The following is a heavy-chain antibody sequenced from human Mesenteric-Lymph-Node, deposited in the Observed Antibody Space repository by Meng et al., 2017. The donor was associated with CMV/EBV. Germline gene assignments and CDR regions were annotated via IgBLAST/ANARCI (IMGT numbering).Heavy chain of an antibody. J-gene: IGHJ4*02. CDR3: ARWGSGANGIDY. CDR1: GFTFSSYS. CDR2: ISGDGVTT. D-gene: IGHD4/OR15-4a*01. V-gene: IGHV3-23*01. Sequence: GGSLRLSCATSGFTFSSYSVSWVRQAPGKGLEWVSAISGDGVTTYYADSVKGRFTMSRDNSKNTLYLQMNSLRAEDTAVYYCARWGSGANGIDYWGQGTLVTVSS.